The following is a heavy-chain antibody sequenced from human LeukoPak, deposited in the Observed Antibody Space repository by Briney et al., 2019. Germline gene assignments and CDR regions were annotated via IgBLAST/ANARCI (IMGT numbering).Heavy chain of an antibody. CDR3: ARDRSKGSSFFDY. J-gene: IGHJ4*02. D-gene: IGHD6-13*01. CDR2: IYYSGNT. CDR1: GGSISSSSYY. V-gene: IGHV4-39*07. Sequence: PSGTLSLTCTVSGGSISSSSYYWDWIRQPPGKGLEWIGSIYYSGNTYYNPSLKSRVTTSVDTSKNQFSLKLSSVTAADTAVYFCARDRSKGSSFFDYWGQGTLVTVSS.